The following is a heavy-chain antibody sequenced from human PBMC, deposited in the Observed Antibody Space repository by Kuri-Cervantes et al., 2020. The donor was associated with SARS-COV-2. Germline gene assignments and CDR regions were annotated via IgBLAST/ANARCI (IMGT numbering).Heavy chain of an antibody. CDR1: GFTVSSNY. D-gene: IGHD6-6*01. CDR2: IYSCGST. J-gene: IGHJ4*02. Sequence: GGSLRLSCAASGFTVSSNYMSWVRQAPGKGLEWVSVIYSCGSTYYADSVKGRFTISRANAKNSLYLQMNSLRAEDTAVYYCARGASIAARYYFDYWGQGTLVTVSS. CDR3: ARGASIAARYYFDY. V-gene: IGHV3-66*03.